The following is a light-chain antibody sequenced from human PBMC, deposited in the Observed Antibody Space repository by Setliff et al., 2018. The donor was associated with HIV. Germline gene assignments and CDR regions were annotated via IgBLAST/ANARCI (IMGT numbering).Light chain of an antibody. CDR1: SSDVGAFDF. V-gene: IGLV2-14*03. CDR2: DVT. J-gene: IGLJ1*01. CDR3: TSYANSDAFI. Sequence: QPALTQPASVSGSPGQSITVSCTGTSSDVGAFDFVSWYRQHPGKAPELMIYDVTNRPSGVSNRFSGSKSGNTASLTISGLQAEDEADYYCTSYANSDAFIFGTGTKV.